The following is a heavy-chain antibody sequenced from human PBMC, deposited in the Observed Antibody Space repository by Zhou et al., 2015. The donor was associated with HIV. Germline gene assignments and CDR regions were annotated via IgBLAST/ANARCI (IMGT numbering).Heavy chain of an antibody. CDR2: IIPIFGTS. CDR3: ARDPSGGSPTRFDP. J-gene: IGHJ5*02. D-gene: IGHD2-15*01. Sequence: QVQLVQSGSEVKKPGSSVTVSCKASGGTFSSHAISWVRQAPGQGLEWLGGIIPIFGTSSYAQSLQGRVKITADDSTSTAYMELSSLRSEDTAVYYCARDPSGGSPTRFDPWGQGTLVTVSS. V-gene: IGHV1-69*01. CDR1: GGTFSSHA.